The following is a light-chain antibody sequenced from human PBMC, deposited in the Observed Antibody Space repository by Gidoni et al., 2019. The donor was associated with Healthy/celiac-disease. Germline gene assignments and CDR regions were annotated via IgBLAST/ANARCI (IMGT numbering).Light chain of an antibody. CDR2: KAS. V-gene: IGKV1-5*03. Sequence: DIKMTQSPSTLSASVGDRVTITCRASQSISSWLAWYQQKPGKAPKLLSYKASSLESGVPSRFSGSGSGTEFTLPIRSLQPDDFATYYCQQYNSFAWTFGQLTKVEIK. CDR3: QQYNSFAWT. J-gene: IGKJ1*01. CDR1: QSISSW.